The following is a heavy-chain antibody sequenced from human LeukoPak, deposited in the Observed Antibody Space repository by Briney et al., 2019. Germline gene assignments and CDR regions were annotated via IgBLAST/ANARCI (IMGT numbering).Heavy chain of an antibody. V-gene: IGHV3-33*06. J-gene: IGHJ4*02. D-gene: IGHD4-11*01. CDR2: IWSDATNK. CDR3: AKDAQRGFDYSNSLEH. Sequence: GGSLRLSCEASGFTFSHFGMHWVRQAPGKGLEWVAVIWSDATNKYYADSVKGRFTISRDNFKKTVSLQMNSLRAEDTAVYYYAKDAQRGFDYSNSLEHWGQGSLVTVSS. CDR1: GFTFSHFG.